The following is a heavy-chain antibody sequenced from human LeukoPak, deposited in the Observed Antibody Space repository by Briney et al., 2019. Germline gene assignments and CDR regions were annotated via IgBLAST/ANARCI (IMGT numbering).Heavy chain of an antibody. V-gene: IGHV3-23*01. Sequence: GGSLRLSYAASGFTFSSYGMSWVRQAPGKGLEWVSAISGSGGSTYYADSVKGRFTVSRDNSKNTLYLQMNSLRAEDTAVYYCAKDDDFWSGYPGYWGQGTLVTVSS. CDR3: AKDDDFWSGYPGY. CDR1: GFTFSSYG. J-gene: IGHJ4*02. D-gene: IGHD3-3*01. CDR2: ISGSGGST.